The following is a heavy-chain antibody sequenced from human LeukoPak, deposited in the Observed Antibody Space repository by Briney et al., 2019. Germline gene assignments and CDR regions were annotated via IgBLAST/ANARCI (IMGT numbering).Heavy chain of an antibody. CDR1: GFTFSSYG. CDR3: AKDRLSSSSSAVDY. D-gene: IGHD6-6*01. Sequence: GRSLRLSCAASGFTFSSYGMHWVRQAPGKGLEGVAVISYDGSNKYYADSVKGRFTISRDNSKNKLYLQMNSLRAEDTAVYYCAKDRLSSSSSAVDYWGQGTLVTVSS. J-gene: IGHJ4*02. CDR2: ISYDGSNK. V-gene: IGHV3-30*18.